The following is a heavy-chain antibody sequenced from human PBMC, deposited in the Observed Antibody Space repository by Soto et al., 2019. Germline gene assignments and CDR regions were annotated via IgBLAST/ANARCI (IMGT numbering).Heavy chain of an antibody. CDR1: GFTFSSYW. Sequence: GGSLRLSCAASGFTFSSYWMHWVRQAPGEGLMWVSRINPDGSTTSYADSVKGRFTISRDNAKNTLYLQMNSLRVKDTAVYYCARVPTTVTTPGMDVWGQGTTVTVSS. D-gene: IGHD4-4*01. CDR3: ARVPTTVTTPGMDV. V-gene: IGHV3-74*01. CDR2: INPDGSTT. J-gene: IGHJ6*02.